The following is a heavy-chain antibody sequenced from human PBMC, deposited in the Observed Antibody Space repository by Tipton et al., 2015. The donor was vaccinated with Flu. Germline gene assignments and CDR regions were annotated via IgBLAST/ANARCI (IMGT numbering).Heavy chain of an antibody. V-gene: IGHV3-23*01. CDR1: GFTFSRYA. CDR2: ISGGGATT. D-gene: IGHD6-19*01. CDR3: AKAIPELVAGLDY. Sequence: SLRLSCAASGFTFSRYAMSWVRQTPGKGLEWVSAISGGGATTYFAGSVKGRFTISRDNSKNTLYLQLNSLRAEDTAVYYCAKAIPELVAGLDYWGQGTLVTVSS. J-gene: IGHJ4*02.